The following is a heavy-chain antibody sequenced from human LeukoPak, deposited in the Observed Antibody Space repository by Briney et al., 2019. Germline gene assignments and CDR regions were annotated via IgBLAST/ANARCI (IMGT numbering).Heavy chain of an antibody. V-gene: IGHV4-59*01. J-gene: IGHJ4*02. CDR1: GGSISSYY. CDR2: IYYSGST. Sequence: SETLSLTCTVSGGSISSYYWSWIRQPPGKGLEWIGYIYYSGSTNYNPSLKSRVTISVDTSKNQFPLKLSSVTAADTAVYYCTRAAYNNGWDVWGQGTLVTVSS. D-gene: IGHD6-19*01. CDR3: TRAAYNNGWDV.